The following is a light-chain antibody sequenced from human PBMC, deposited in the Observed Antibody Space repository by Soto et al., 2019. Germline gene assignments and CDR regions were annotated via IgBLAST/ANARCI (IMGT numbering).Light chain of an antibody. CDR3: QQYHTWPVT. V-gene: IGKV3-15*01. J-gene: IGKJ4*01. CDR1: ESVKTN. CDR2: GAS. Sequence: RVMTQSPATLSVSPGERVTLSCRASESVKTNLAWYRHKPGQSPRLLISGASTGATGIPARFSGSGSGTEFTLTINRLQSEDFAVYYCQQYHTWPVTFGGGTKVEIK.